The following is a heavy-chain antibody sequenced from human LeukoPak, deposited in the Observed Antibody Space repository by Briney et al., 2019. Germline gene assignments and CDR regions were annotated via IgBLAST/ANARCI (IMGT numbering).Heavy chain of an antibody. J-gene: IGHJ4*02. V-gene: IGHV3-23*01. Sequence: PGGSLRLSCTASGFTFSSYAMGWVRQAPGKGLEWVSAISGSGGSTSYADSVKGRFTISRDNSKSTLDLQMSSEGAEDTAVYYCARFGPSASGRSLDYWGQGTLVTVSS. CDR3: ARFGPSASGRSLDY. D-gene: IGHD1-26*01. CDR2: ISGSGGST. CDR1: GFTFSSYA.